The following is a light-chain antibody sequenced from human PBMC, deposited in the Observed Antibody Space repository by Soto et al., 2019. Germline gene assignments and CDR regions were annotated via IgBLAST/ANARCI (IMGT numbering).Light chain of an antibody. J-gene: IGKJ2*01. CDR1: QSVSGN. CDR3: QQYNQWPLYT. V-gene: IGKV3-15*01. Sequence: EIVMTQSPATLSVSPGEGATLSCRASQSVSGNLAWYQQKPGQAPRLLIYGASTRATGIPARFSGGGSGTDFTLTISSLQYEDFAIYYCQQYNQWPLYTFGQGTKLEI. CDR2: GAS.